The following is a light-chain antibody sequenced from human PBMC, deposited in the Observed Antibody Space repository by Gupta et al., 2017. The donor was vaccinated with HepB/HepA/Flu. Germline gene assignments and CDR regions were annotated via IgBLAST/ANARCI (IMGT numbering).Light chain of an antibody. V-gene: IGKV1-33*01. Sequence: DIQKTHYPSSLSASVGDRVIISCQASQDISNYLNWYQQKAGKAPKLLIYAASNLETGVPSMFSGSGSGTDFSFTINNLQPEDVVTYYCQQYDYVPGFGGGTKVDIK. CDR3: QQYDYVPG. CDR2: AAS. J-gene: IGKJ4*01. CDR1: QDISNY.